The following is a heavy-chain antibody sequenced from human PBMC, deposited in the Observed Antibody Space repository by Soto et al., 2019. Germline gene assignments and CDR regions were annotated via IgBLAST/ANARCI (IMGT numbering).Heavy chain of an antibody. Sequence: EVPLVESGGGLVQPGGSLRLSCVASGFTVSSNYMSWVRQAPGKGLEWVSVIYSGGTTYYADSVKGRFTISRDNSKNTLYLQMNSLRAEDTAVYYCARPPEYTGSFACWGQGTLVTVSS. CDR1: GFTVSSNY. CDR2: IYSGGTT. V-gene: IGHV3-66*04. CDR3: ARPPEYTGSFAC. J-gene: IGHJ4*02. D-gene: IGHD1-26*01.